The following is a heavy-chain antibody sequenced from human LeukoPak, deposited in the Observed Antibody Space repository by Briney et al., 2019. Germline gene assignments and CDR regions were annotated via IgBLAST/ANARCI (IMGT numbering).Heavy chain of an antibody. V-gene: IGHV6-1*01. CDR2: TYYRSKWHN. CDR3: ARSPSPYSSGWYFDY. D-gene: IGHD6-19*01. Sequence: SQTLSLTCAISGDSVSNKNTAWNWIRQSPSRGLEWLGRTYYRSKWHNTYAASVKSRITINLDTSKNQFSLQLNSVTPEDTAVYYCARSPSPYSSGWYFDYWGQGTLVTVSS. CDR1: GDSVSNKNTA. J-gene: IGHJ4*02.